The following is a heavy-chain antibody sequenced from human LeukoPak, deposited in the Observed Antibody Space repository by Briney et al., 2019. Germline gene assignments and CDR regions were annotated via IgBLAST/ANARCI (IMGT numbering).Heavy chain of an antibody. CDR3: AKRGIVIRGVLIMGFHKAAYYFDY. CDR2: IRERGGGT. D-gene: IGHD3-10*01. J-gene: IGHJ4*02. Sequence: GGSLRLSCVVSGLTVSNYDITWVRQAPGKGLEWVSGIRERGGGTNYAESVKGRFTNSRDNSKNTVYLQMNSLRVEDTAVYFCAKRGIVIRGVLIMGFHKAAYYFDYWGQGILVTVSS. V-gene: IGHV3-23*01. CDR1: GLTVSNYD.